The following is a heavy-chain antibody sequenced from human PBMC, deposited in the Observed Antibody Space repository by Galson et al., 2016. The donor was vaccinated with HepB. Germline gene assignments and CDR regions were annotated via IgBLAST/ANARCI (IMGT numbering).Heavy chain of an antibody. Sequence: SLRLSCAASGFTFSSYGIHWVRQAPGKGLEWVVVISYDGNNKYYADSVKGRFTISRDNSKNTLYLQMSSLRAEDTAVYYCAKKAHILTGPDAFDIWGQGTMVTVSS. CDR2: ISYDGNNK. CDR3: AKKAHILTGPDAFDI. CDR1: GFTFSSYG. D-gene: IGHD3-9*01. V-gene: IGHV3-30*18. J-gene: IGHJ3*02.